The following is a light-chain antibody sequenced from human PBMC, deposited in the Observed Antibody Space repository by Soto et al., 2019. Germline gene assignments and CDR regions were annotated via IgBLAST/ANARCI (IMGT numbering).Light chain of an antibody. J-gene: IGLJ2*01. CDR1: SSDVGAYNY. Sequence: SVLTQPASVSGSPGQSITISCTGTSSDVGAYNYVSWFQQYPGKAPKLMIYEVSNRPSGVSNRFSGSKSGNTASLTISGLQAEDEADYYCSSYTTSTTLVVFGAGTQPTVL. CDR2: EVS. V-gene: IGLV2-14*01. CDR3: SSYTTSTTLVV.